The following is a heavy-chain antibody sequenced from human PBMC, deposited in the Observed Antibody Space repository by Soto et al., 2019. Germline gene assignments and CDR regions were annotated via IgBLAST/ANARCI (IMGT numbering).Heavy chain of an antibody. V-gene: IGHV1-69*13. D-gene: IGHD3-22*01. Sequence: SVKVSCKASGGTFSSYAISWLRQAPGQGLEWMGGIIPIFGTANYAQKFQGRVTITADESTSTAYMELSSLRSEDTAVYYCARARREIVVVRVISGAFDIWGQGTMVTV. CDR3: ARARREIVVVRVISGAFDI. J-gene: IGHJ3*02. CDR1: GGTFSSYA. CDR2: IIPIFGTA.